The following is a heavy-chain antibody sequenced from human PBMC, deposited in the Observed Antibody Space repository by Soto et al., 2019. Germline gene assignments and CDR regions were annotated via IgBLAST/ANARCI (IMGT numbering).Heavy chain of an antibody. Sequence: QIQLVQSGPEVKKPGASVKVSCKASGYTFTTYGISWVRQAPGQGLEWMGWISGYNGQTNYAQRFRGRVTITTDTSAGTAYRGMRSLRSDRTATYYCARDGRKELWVEGLNAMDVWGQGTTVTVSS. CDR2: ISGYNGQT. V-gene: IGHV1-18*01. CDR1: GYTFTTYG. CDR3: ARDGRKELWVEGLNAMDV. D-gene: IGHD5-18*01. J-gene: IGHJ6*02.